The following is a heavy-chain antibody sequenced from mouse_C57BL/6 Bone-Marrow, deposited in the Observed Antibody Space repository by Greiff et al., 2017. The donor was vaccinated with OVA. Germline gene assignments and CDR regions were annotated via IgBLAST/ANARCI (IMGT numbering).Heavy chain of an antibody. D-gene: IGHD1-1*01. V-gene: IGHV3-6*01. J-gene: IGHJ2*01. CDR1: GYSITSGYY. CDR2: ISYDGSN. Sequence: EVKLMESGPGLVKPSQSLSLTCSVTGYSITSGYYWNWIRQFPGNKLEWMGYISYDGSNNYNPSLKNRISITRDTSKNQFFLKLNSVTTEDTATYYCARDHYYGSSYWDYWGQGTTLTVSS. CDR3: ARDHYYGSSYWDY.